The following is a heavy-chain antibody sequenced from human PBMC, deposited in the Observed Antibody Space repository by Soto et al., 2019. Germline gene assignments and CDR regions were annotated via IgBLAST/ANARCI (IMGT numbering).Heavy chain of an antibody. CDR3: AKMGFRSSTGSYSYTMDV. CDR1: GFTFSTYA. CDR2: MTGSGSSS. D-gene: IGHD1-26*01. J-gene: IGHJ6*02. V-gene: IGHV3-23*01. Sequence: EVQLLESGGGLVQPGGSLRLSCAASGFTFSTYAMSWVRQAPGKGLERVSVMTGSGSSSYYADSVKGRFTISRDNSKNTLYLQMKSLRAEDTAVYYCAKMGFRSSTGSYSYTMDVWGQGTTVTVSS.